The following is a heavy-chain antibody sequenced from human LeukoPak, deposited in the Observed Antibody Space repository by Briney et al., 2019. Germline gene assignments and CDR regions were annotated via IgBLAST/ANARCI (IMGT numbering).Heavy chain of an antibody. CDR2: IHLSGRT. CDR1: GGSITTTNW. J-gene: IGHJ4*02. D-gene: IGHD2-8*01. Sequence: PSGTLSLTCGVSGGSITTTNWWSWVRQPPGQGLEWIGEIHLSGRTYYNPSLNSRVTLALDTSKNHLSLSLTSVTAADTAVYYCSRENGAFSPFGYWGQGTLVTVSS. V-gene: IGHV4-4*02. CDR3: SRENGAFSPFGY.